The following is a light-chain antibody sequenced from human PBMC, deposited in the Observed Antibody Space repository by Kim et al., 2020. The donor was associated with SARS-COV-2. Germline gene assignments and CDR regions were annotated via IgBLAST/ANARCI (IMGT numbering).Light chain of an antibody. Sequence: EIVMTQSPATLSVSPGERATLSCRASQSISTYLAWYQQKPGQAPRLLIYGASTRATGVPARFSASGSGTEFTLTISSLQSDDFAVYFCHQYKDWPSGDTFGQGTKVDIK. V-gene: IGKV3-15*01. CDR2: GAS. CDR3: HQYKDWPSGDT. CDR1: QSISTY. J-gene: IGKJ2*01.